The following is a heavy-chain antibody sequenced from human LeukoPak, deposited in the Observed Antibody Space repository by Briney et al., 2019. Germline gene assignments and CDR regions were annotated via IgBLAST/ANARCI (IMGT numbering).Heavy chain of an antibody. V-gene: IGHV4-31*03. CDR1: GGSISSGGYY. CDR3: ARVFSSGRNMDY. J-gene: IGHJ4*02. Sequence: SQTLSLTCTVSGGSISSGGYYWSWIRQHPGKGLEWIGYIYYSGSTYYNPSLKSRVTISVDTSKSQFSLKLSSVAAADTAVYYCARVFSSGRNMDYWGQGTLVTVSS. D-gene: IGHD6-19*01. CDR2: IYYSGST.